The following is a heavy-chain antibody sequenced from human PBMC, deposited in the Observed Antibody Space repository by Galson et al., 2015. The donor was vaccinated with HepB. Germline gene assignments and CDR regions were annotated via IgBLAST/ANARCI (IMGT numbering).Heavy chain of an antibody. V-gene: IGHV1-2*02. CDR3: ARSVVEVAALNF. Sequence: SVKVSCKASGYTFTGYYIHWVRQAPGQGLEWMGWINPNSGGTNYAQKFQGRVTMTRDTSISTAYMELSRLRSDDTAVYYCARSVVEVAALNFWGQGTLVTVSS. CDR2: INPNSGGT. J-gene: IGHJ4*02. D-gene: IGHD2-15*01. CDR1: GYTFTGYY.